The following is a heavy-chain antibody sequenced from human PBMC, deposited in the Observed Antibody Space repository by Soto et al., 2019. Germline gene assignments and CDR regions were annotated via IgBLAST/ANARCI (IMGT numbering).Heavy chain of an antibody. Sequence: QVQMVQSGAEVKKPGASVTVSCKAAGYTFTNYYIHWVRQAPGQGLVWMGVINPIGGSTTYEQKFQGRVIMTGDTSTSTVYLELCSLRSEDTAVYYCAGDAQIGRGYSDYDSYWGQGTLVTVSS. V-gene: IGHV1-46*03. D-gene: IGHD5-12*01. J-gene: IGHJ4*01. CDR1: GYTFTNYY. CDR3: AGDAQIGRGYSDYDSY. CDR2: INPIGGST.